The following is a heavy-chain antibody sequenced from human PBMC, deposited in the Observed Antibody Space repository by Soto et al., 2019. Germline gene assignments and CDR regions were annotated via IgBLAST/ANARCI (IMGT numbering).Heavy chain of an antibody. CDR2: IYQSGRT. J-gene: IGHJ3*01. V-gene: IGHV4-59*01. Sequence: QVQLQESGPGLVKPSETLSLTCTVSGASISSYYWSWIRQSPGGGLEWIGYIYQSGRTMYNPSLKRRVSISGDTSKNQFSLRLNSVSSAYTAVYYCARADAFDVWGQGTMVTVSS. CDR1: GASISSYY. CDR3: ARADAFDV.